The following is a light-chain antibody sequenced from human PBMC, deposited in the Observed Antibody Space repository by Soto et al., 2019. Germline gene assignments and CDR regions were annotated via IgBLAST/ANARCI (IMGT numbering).Light chain of an antibody. Sequence: EIVLTQSPGTLSFSPGERATLSCRASQSVSSSYLAWYQQKPGQAPRLLIYGASTRATGILDKFSGSGSGTEFSLTISRLEPEDFAVYYCQHYDNSFLTFGGGTKVEIK. CDR2: GAS. J-gene: IGKJ4*01. V-gene: IGKV3-20*01. CDR3: QHYDNSFLT. CDR1: QSVSSSY.